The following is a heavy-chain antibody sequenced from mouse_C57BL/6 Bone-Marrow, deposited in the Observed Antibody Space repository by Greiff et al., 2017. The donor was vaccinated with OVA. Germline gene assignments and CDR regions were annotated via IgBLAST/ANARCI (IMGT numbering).Heavy chain of an antibody. J-gene: IGHJ4*01. CDR3: ARDNFNYYGSSFAMDY. V-gene: IGHV5-16*01. CDR1: GFTFSDYY. Sequence: EVQRVESEGGLVQPGSSMKLSCTASGFTFSDYYMAWVRQVPEKGLEWVANINYDGSSTYYLDSLKSRFIISRDNAKNILYLQMSSLKSEDTATYYCARDNFNYYGSSFAMDYWGQGTSVTVSS. CDR2: INYDGSST. D-gene: IGHD1-1*01.